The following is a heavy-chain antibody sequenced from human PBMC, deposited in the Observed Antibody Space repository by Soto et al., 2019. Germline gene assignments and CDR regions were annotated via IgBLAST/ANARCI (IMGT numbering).Heavy chain of an antibody. J-gene: IGHJ3*02. V-gene: IGHV3-74*01. CDR3: AKDLSSSASGSYSYAFDI. CDR2: IASDGSTT. CDR1: GFTLSRYW. Sequence: GGSLRLSCVASGFTLSRYWMHWVRQTPGKGLVWVSRIASDGSTTYADSVKGRFTISRDNAKNTLYLQMNSLRAEDTAIYYCAKDLSSSASGSYSYAFDIWGPSTMVTVSS. D-gene: IGHD1-26*01.